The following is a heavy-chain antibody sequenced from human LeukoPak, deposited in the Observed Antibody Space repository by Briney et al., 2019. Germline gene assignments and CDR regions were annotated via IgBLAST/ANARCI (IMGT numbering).Heavy chain of an antibody. CDR2: TYWGDDK. J-gene: IGHJ5*02. Sequence: SGPTLVNPTQTLTLTCTVSGFSLSAPQVAVGWIRQPPGKALEFLAFTYWGDDKRYSSSLRSRLTITSDASKNQVVLTVANLDPVDTATYYCAHKPAQKNYCDPWGQETRVTVSS. D-gene: IGHD1-7*01. V-gene: IGHV2-5*02. CDR3: AHKPAQKNYCDP. CDR1: GFSLSAPQVA.